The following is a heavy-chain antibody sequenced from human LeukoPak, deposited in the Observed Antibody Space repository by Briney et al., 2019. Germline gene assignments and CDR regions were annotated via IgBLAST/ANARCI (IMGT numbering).Heavy chain of an antibody. Sequence: PSETLSLTCTVSGGSISSSNYYWGWIRQPPGKGLEWIGSIYYSGSTYYNPSLKSRVTISVDTSKNQFSLKLSSVTAADTAVYYCARLEGYCSGGNCYSVSFVDPWGHGTLVTVFS. D-gene: IGHD2-15*01. V-gene: IGHV4-39*01. CDR3: ARLEGYCSGGNCYSVSFVDP. CDR1: GGSISSSNYY. CDR2: IYYSGST. J-gene: IGHJ5*02.